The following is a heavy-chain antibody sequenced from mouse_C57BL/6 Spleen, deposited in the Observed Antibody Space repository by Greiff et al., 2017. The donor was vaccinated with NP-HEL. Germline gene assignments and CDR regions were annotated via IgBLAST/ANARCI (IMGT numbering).Heavy chain of an antibody. CDR1: GFNIKDDY. Sequence: EVHLVESGAELVRPGASVKLSCTASGFNIKDDYMHWVKQRPEQGLEWIGWIDPENGDTEYASKFQGKATITADTSSNTAYLQLSSLTSEDTAVYYCTRQLRRAMDYWGQGTSVTVSS. CDR2: IDPENGDT. D-gene: IGHD3-2*02. CDR3: TRQLRRAMDY. J-gene: IGHJ4*01. V-gene: IGHV14-4*01.